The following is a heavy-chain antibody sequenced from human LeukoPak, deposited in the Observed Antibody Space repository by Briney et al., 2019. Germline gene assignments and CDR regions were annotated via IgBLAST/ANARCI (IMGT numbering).Heavy chain of an antibody. CDR1: GFTFNTYT. V-gene: IGHV3-30*04. CDR2: MSYDRSNE. Sequence: GRSLRLSCAASGFTFNTYTMHWVRQAPGEGLRWVALMSYDRSNEHYADSVKGRFTISRDNSKNTLYLQMTSLRLEDTAVYYCAREGSRSDDAFDIWGQGTLVTVSS. CDR3: AREGSRSDDAFDI. J-gene: IGHJ3*02.